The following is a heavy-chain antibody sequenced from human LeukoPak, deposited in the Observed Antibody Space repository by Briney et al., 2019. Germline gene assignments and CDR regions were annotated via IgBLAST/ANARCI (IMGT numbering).Heavy chain of an antibody. CDR2: IYTSGST. V-gene: IGHV4-4*07. Sequence: SETLSLTCTVSDISISRYYWSWIRQPAGKGLEWIGRIYTSGSTNYNPSLKSRVTMSVDTSKNQFSLMLSSVTAADTAVYYCARDTSGSHSNAFDYWGQGTLVTVSS. D-gene: IGHD5-12*01. CDR3: ARDTSGSHSNAFDY. J-gene: IGHJ4*02. CDR1: DISISRYY.